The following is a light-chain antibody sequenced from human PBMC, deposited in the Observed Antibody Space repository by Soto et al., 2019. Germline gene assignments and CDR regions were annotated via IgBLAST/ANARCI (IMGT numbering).Light chain of an antibody. CDR3: QQYGSSAT. CDR2: GAS. V-gene: IGKV3-20*01. Sequence: ETVLTQSPDTLSLSPGERATLSCRASQSVTSDYLAWYQQKAGQAPRLLIYGASSRATGIPDRFCGSGSGTDFSLTISRLEPEDSAFYYCQQYGSSATFGGGTKVDI. CDR1: QSVTSDY. J-gene: IGKJ4*01.